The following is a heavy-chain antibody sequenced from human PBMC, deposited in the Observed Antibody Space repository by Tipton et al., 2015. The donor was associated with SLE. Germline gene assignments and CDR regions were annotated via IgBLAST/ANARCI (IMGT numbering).Heavy chain of an antibody. J-gene: IGHJ4*02. D-gene: IGHD3-10*01. V-gene: IGHV4-39*07. CDR3: ARGVYGSGSYYPDY. Sequence: TLSLTCTVSGGSTSSSSYYWGWIRQPPGKGLEWIGSIDYSGSTNYNPPLKSRVTISVDTSKNQFSLKLSSVTAADTAVYYCARGVYGSGSYYPDYWGQGTLVTVSS. CDR1: GGSTSSSSYY. CDR2: IDYSGST.